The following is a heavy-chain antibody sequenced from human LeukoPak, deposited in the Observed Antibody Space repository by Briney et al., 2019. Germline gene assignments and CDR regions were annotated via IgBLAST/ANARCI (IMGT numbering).Heavy chain of an antibody. D-gene: IGHD6-19*01. Sequence: GASVKVSCMASGYTFTSYGINWVRPAPGQGLEWVGWISGYNGKTNYAQKLQGRVTMTTDPSTTTAYMELRSLRSDDTAVYYCARGPPPNIAVTGTFQAPALDIWGPGTMVTVSS. V-gene: IGHV1-18*01. J-gene: IGHJ3*02. CDR2: ISGYNGKT. CDR3: ARGPPPNIAVTGTFQAPALDI. CDR1: GYTFTSYG.